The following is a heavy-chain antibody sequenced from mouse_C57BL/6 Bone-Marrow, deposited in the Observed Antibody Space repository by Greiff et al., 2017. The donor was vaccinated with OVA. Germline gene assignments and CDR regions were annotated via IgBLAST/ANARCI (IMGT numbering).Heavy chain of an antibody. CDR3: ARWSFAY. CDR2: IYPGDGDT. CDR1: GYAFSSSW. J-gene: IGHJ3*01. V-gene: IGHV1-82*01. Sequence: QVQLQQSGPELVKPGASVKISCKASGYAFSSSWMNWVKQRPGKGLEWIGRIYPGDGDTNYNGKFKGKATLTADKSSSTAYMELRSLTSEDSAVYFCARWSFAYWGQGTLVTVSA.